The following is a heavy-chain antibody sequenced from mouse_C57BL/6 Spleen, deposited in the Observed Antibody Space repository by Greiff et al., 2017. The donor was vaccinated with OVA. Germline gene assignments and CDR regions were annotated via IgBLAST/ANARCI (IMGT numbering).Heavy chain of an antibody. Sequence: QVHVKQSGAELVRPGASVTLSCKASGYTFTDYEMHWVKQTPVHGLEWIGAIDPETGGTAYNQKFKGKAILTADKSSSTAYMELRSLTSEDSAVYYCTNAMDYWGQGTSVTVSS. CDR3: TNAMDY. V-gene: IGHV1-15*01. CDR2: IDPETGGT. CDR1: GYTFTDYE. J-gene: IGHJ4*01.